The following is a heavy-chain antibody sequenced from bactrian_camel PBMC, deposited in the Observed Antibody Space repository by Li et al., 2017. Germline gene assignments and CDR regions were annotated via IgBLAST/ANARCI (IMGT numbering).Heavy chain of an antibody. CDR1: GDTYRSTRYH. Sequence: DVQLVESGGGSVQAGGSLRLSCAFSGDTYRSTRYHMGWFRQAPGKEREGVAAIRTDLVSTYYADSVKGRFTISRDNAKRTLYLQMSTLEPKDTAVYYCAAAADPRWLGTQLGFLGQGTQVTVS. D-gene: IGHD5*01. CDR2: IRTDLVST. J-gene: IGHJ6*01. CDR3: AAAADPRWLGTQLGF. V-gene: IGHV3S40*01.